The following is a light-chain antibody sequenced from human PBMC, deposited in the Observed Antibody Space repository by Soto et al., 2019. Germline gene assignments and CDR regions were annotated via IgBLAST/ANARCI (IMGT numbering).Light chain of an antibody. CDR3: AAWDDSLNGYYV. J-gene: IGLJ1*01. V-gene: IGLV1-44*01. CDR2: SNN. CDR1: SSNIGSNT. Sequence: QAVVTQPPSASGTPGQRVTISCSGSSSNIGSNTVNWYQQLPGTAPNLLIYSNNQRPSGVPDRFSGSKSGTSASLAISGLQSEDEADYYCAAWDDSLNGYYVFGTGTKLTVL.